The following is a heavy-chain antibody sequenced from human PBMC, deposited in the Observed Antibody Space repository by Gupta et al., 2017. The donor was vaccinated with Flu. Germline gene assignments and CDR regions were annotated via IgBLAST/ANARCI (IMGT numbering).Heavy chain of an antibody. D-gene: IGHD6-19*01. CDR3: AKDLHQGIAVAGPFDP. CDR1: GFTFSSYG. CDR2: ISYDGSNK. V-gene: IGHV3-30*18. J-gene: IGHJ5*02. Sequence: QVQLVESGGGVVQPGRSLRLSCAASGFTFSSYGMHWVRQAPGKGLEWVAVISYDGSNKYYADSVKGRFTISRDNSKNTLYLQMNSLRAEDTAVYYCAKDLHQGIAVAGPFDPWGQGTLVTVSS.